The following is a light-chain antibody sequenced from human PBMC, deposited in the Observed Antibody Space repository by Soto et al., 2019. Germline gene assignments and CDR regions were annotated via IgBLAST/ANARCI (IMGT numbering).Light chain of an antibody. J-gene: IGKJ5*01. V-gene: IGKV3-15*01. CDR2: GIS. CDR1: HNGCSSY. Sequence: ELGLTQSPGPPYFSPGESATLSCRARHNGCSSYLAWYQQKAGQAPRLLIYGISTMATGIPARFSGSGSGTEFSLTISSLQSEDVAIYYCRQYSKWPITFGQGTRLEIK. CDR3: RQYSKWPIT.